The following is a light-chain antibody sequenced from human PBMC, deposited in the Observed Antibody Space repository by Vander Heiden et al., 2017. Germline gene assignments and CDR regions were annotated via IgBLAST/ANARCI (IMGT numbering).Light chain of an antibody. Sequence: DIQMTQSPSSLSASVGDRVTITCRASQSSTSYLDWYQQKPGEAPKLLIYAASTLESGVPSRFSGSGSGTDFTLTISSLQPEDFATYYCQHNYGAPYTFGQGTKLEIK. CDR1: QSSTSY. V-gene: IGKV1-39*01. CDR2: AAS. CDR3: QHNYGAPYT. J-gene: IGKJ2*01.